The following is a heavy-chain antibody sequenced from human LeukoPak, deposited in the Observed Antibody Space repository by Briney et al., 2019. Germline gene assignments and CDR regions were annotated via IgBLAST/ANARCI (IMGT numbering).Heavy chain of an antibody. J-gene: IGHJ4*02. V-gene: IGHV3-21*01. CDR2: ISSSSSYI. CDR1: GFTFSSYS. CDR3: ARDSTYYYDSSGYPPDY. Sequence: GGSLRLSCAASGFTFSSYSMNWVRQAPGKGLEWVSSISSSSSYIYSADSVKGRFTISRDNAKNSLYLQMNSLRAEDTAVYYCARDSTYYYDSSGYPPDYWGQGTLVTVSS. D-gene: IGHD3-22*01.